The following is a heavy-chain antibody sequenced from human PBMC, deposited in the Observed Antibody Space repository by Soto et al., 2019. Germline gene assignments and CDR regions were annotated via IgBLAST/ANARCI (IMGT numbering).Heavy chain of an antibody. CDR2: ITSGGDGT. D-gene: IGHD2-15*01. CDR3: TKSGGYCSGGICYPNWFDS. Sequence: EEQLLESGGGIVHPGGSLRLSCAASGFTFSTYPMNWVRQTPGKGLEWVSTITSGGDGTYYADSVKGRFTISRENSSSTLYLQMNSLRAEDTAMYYCTKSGGYCSGGICYPNWFDSWGLGTLVTVSS. CDR1: GFTFSTYP. V-gene: IGHV3-23*01. J-gene: IGHJ5*01.